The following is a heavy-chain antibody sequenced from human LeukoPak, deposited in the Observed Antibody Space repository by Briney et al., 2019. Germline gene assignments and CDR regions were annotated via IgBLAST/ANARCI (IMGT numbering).Heavy chain of an antibody. V-gene: IGHV3-23*01. D-gene: IGHD3-3*01. CDR1: GFTFSSYA. J-gene: IGHJ6*03. CDR3: AKDGGYDLYYYYMDV. Sequence: PGGSLRLSCAASGFTFSSYAMSWVRQAPGKGLEWVSAISGSGGSTYYADSVKGRFTISRDNSKNTLYLQMHSLRAEDTAVYYCAKDGGYDLYYYYMDVWGKGTTVTVSS. CDR2: ISGSGGST.